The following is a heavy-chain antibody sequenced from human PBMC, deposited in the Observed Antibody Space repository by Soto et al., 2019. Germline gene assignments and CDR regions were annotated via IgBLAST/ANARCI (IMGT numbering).Heavy chain of an antibody. Sequence: QVQLVQSGTEVKRPGDSVKVSCKASGYTFTGYYVHWVRQAPGQGLEWMGWINPNSGDTYLAQRFQGRVTMNRDTSIGIAYMELRGLTSADTAEYFCAKGGAIVAAGTRFYLYNAMDVWGQGTTVTVSS. J-gene: IGHJ6*02. D-gene: IGHD5-12*01. V-gene: IGHV1-2*02. CDR2: INPNSGDT. CDR3: AKGGAIVAAGTRFYLYNAMDV. CDR1: GYTFTGYY.